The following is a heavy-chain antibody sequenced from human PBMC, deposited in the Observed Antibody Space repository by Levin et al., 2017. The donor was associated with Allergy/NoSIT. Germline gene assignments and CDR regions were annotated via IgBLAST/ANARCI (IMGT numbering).Heavy chain of an antibody. D-gene: IGHD6-13*01. Sequence: GSLRLSCTVSGGSISSSSYYWGWIRQPPGKGLEWIGSIYYSGSTYYNPSLKSRVTISVDTSKNQFSLKLSSVTAADTAVYYCARRARVAAAADGFDYWGQGTLVTVSS. J-gene: IGHJ4*02. CDR1: GGSISSSSYY. V-gene: IGHV4-39*01. CDR2: IYYSGST. CDR3: ARRARVAAAADGFDY.